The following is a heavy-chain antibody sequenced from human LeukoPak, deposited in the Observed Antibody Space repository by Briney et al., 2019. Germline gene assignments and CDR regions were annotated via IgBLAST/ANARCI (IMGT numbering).Heavy chain of an antibody. J-gene: IGHJ5*02. V-gene: IGHV4-59*08. CDR3: ARLGYSNNNWFDP. CDR1: GGSINSYY. Sequence: PSETLSLTCSVSGGSINSYYWSWIRQPPGKGLEWIGYIYYTGSTNYNPSLKSRVTISVDTSKNQFSLTLTSVTAADTAVYFCARLGYSNNNWFDPGGQGTLVTVSS. D-gene: IGHD4-11*01. CDR2: IYYTGST.